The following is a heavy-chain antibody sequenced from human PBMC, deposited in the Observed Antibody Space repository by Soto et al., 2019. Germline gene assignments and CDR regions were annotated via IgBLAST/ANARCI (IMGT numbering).Heavy chain of an antibody. Sequence: QVQLVESGGGVVQPGRSLRLSCAASGFTFSSYGMHWVRQAQGKGLEWVGVITYDGSNKFYADSVKGRFTISRENSKNTLYLQMNSLRAEDAAVYYCAKDWRESLPGDAFDIWGQGTMVTVSS. CDR3: AKDWRESLPGDAFDI. CDR2: ITYDGSNK. J-gene: IGHJ3*02. CDR1: GFTFSSYG. V-gene: IGHV3-30*18. D-gene: IGHD3-10*01.